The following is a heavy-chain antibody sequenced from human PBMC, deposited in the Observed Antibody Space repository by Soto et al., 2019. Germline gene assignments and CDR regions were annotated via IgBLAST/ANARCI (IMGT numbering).Heavy chain of an antibody. J-gene: IGHJ3*02. CDR1: GFTFSSYA. D-gene: IGHD6-19*01. V-gene: IGHV3-23*01. CDR3: AKVLRHGVAGILALDAFDI. Sequence: GGSLRLSCAASGFTFSSYAMSWVRQAPGKGLEWVSAISGSGGSTYYADSVKGRFTISRDNSKNTLYLQMNSLRAEDTAVYYCAKVLRHGVAGILALDAFDIWGQGTMVTVSS. CDR2: ISGSGGST.